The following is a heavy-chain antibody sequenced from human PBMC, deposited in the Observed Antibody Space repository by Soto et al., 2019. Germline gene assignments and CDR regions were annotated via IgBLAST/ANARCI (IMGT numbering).Heavy chain of an antibody. CDR3: ARDVTVQLELLHSTSHNWFDP. CDR2: TYYRSKWYN. V-gene: IGHV6-1*01. J-gene: IGHJ5*02. CDR1: GDSVSSNSAA. Sequence: SQTLSLTCALSGDSVSSNSAAWNWIRQSPSRGLEWLGRTYYRSKWYNDYAVSVKSRITINPDTSKNQFSLQLNSVTPEDTAVYYCARDVTVQLELLHSTSHNWFDPWGQGTLVTVSS. D-gene: IGHD1-1*01.